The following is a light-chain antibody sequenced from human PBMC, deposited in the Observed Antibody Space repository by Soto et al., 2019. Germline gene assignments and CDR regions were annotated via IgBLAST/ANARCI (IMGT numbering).Light chain of an antibody. CDR3: QQRNSCPPIT. J-gene: IGKJ5*01. Sequence: EIVLTQSPATLSLSPGERATLSCRASQSISSNLAWYQQKPRQAPRLLMFRTSSRATGVPARFSGSGSGTEFNLTISSLQSEDFGVYYCQQRNSCPPITFGQGTRLEIK. V-gene: IGKV3-15*01. CDR1: QSISSN. CDR2: RTS.